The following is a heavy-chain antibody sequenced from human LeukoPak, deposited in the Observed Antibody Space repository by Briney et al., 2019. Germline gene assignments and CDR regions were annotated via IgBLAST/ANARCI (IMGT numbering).Heavy chain of an antibody. Sequence: PSETLSLTCTVSGGSISSSSYYWGWIRQPPGKGLEWIGSIYYSGSTYYNPSLKSRVTISVDTSENQFSLKLSSVTAADTAVYYCARPRGWTPGAFDIWGQGTMVTVSS. CDR2: IYYSGST. J-gene: IGHJ3*02. CDR1: GGSISSSSYY. CDR3: ARPRGWTPGAFDI. V-gene: IGHV4-39*01. D-gene: IGHD6-19*01.